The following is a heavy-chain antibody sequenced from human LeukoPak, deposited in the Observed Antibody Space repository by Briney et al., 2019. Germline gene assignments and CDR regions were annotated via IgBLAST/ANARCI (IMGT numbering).Heavy chain of an antibody. J-gene: IGHJ6*03. CDR3: AREAARPSYYYYYYMDV. V-gene: IGHV3-23*01. CDR1: GFTFTSFV. CDR2: VSVSGNNT. Sequence: GGSLRLSCAASGFTFTSFVISWVRQAPGKGLEWVSAVSVSGNNTDCADSVKGRFTISRDNSKNTLYLQMNSLRAEDTAIYYCAREAARPSYYYYYYMDVWGTGTTVTVSS. D-gene: IGHD6-6*01.